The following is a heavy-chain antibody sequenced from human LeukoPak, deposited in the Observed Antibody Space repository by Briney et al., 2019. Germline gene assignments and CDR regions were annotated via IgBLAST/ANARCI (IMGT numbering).Heavy chain of an antibody. CDR2: INHSGST. CDR1: GGSFSGYY. D-gene: IGHD3-10*01. V-gene: IGHV4-34*01. CDR3: ARGYPILLWFREPRGNWFDP. Sequence: SETLSLTCAVYGGSFSGYYWSWIRQPPGKGLEWIGEINHSGSTNYNPSLKSRVTISVDTSKNQFSLKLSSVTAADTAVYYCARGYPILLWFREPRGNWFDPWGQGTLVTVSS. J-gene: IGHJ5*02.